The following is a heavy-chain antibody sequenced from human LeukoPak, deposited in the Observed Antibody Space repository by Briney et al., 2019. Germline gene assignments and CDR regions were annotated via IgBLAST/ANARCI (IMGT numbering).Heavy chain of an antibody. CDR2: INPSGGST. V-gene: IGHV1-46*01. CDR1: GYTFTSYY. J-gene: IGHJ4*02. CDR3: ATDLVSGYSYEN. Sequence: ASVKVSCKASGYTFTSYYMHWVRQAPGQGLEWMGIINPSGGSTSYAQKFQGRVTMTRDTSTSTVYMELSSLRSEDTAVYYCATDLVSGYSYENWGQGTLVTVSS. D-gene: IGHD5-18*01.